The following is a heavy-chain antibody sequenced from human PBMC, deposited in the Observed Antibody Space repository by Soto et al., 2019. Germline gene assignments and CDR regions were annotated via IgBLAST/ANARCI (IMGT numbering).Heavy chain of an antibody. D-gene: IGHD2-2*01. CDR3: ARGVVVPAAMHTLGYYYYGMDV. CDR1: GGTFSSYA. J-gene: IGHJ6*02. Sequence: GASEEVSCKASGGTFSSYAISWVRQAPGQGLEWMGGIIPIFGTANYAQKFQGRVTITADKSTSTAYMELSSLRSEDTAVYYCARGVVVPAAMHTLGYYYYGMDVWGQGTTVTVSS. CDR2: IIPIFGTA. V-gene: IGHV1-69*06.